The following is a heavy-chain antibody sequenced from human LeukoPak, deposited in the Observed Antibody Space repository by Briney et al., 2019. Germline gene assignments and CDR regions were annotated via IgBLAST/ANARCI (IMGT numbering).Heavy chain of an antibody. V-gene: IGHV3-23*01. J-gene: IGHJ4*02. CDR2: ISGSGGST. D-gene: IGHD2-2*02. CDR3: TTTRGYCSSTSYYRIDY. Sequence: GGSLRLSCAASGFTFSSYAMSWVRQAPGKGLEWVSAISGSGGSTYYADSVKGRFTISRDDSKNTLYLQMNSLKTEDTAVYYCTTTRGYCSSTSYYRIDYWGQGTLVTVSS. CDR1: GFTFSSYA.